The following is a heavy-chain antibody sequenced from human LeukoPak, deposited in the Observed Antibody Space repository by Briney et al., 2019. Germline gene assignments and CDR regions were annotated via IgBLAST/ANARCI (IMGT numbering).Heavy chain of an antibody. CDR1: GFTFSSYA. Sequence: GRSLRLSCAASGFTFSSYAMHWVRQAPGKGLEWVAVISYDGSNKYYADSVKGRFTISRDNSKNTLYLQMNSLRAEDTAVYYCARESWYAFDSWGQGTLVTVSS. V-gene: IGHV3-30-3*01. CDR3: ARESWYAFDS. J-gene: IGHJ5*01. CDR2: ISYDGSNK. D-gene: IGHD6-13*01.